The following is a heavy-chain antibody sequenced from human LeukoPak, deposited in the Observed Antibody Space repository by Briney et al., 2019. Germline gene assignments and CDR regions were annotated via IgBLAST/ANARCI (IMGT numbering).Heavy chain of an antibody. D-gene: IGHD2-2*01. CDR2: IYHSGST. J-gene: IGHJ4*02. CDR1: GYSISSGYY. V-gene: IGHV4-38-2*02. Sequence: PSETLSLTCTVSGYSISSGYYWGWIRQPPGTGLEWIGSIYHSGSTYYNPSLKSRVTISVDTSKNRCSLKLSPVTAADTAVYYCARDHEYCSSTSCSDYWGQGTLVTVSS. CDR3: ARDHEYCSSTSCSDY.